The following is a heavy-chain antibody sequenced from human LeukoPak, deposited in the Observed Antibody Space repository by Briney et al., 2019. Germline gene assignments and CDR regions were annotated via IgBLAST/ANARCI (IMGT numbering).Heavy chain of an antibody. CDR1: GGSFSGYY. J-gene: IGHJ4*02. CDR2: INHSGST. Sequence: SETLSLTCAVYGGSFSGYYWSWIRQPPGKGLEWIGEINHSGSTNYNPSLKSRVTILVDTSKNQFSLKLSSVTAADTAVYYCARLLLDYDILTGYAPYYFDYWGQGTPVTVSS. D-gene: IGHD3-9*01. V-gene: IGHV4-34*01. CDR3: ARLLLDYDILTGYAPYYFDY.